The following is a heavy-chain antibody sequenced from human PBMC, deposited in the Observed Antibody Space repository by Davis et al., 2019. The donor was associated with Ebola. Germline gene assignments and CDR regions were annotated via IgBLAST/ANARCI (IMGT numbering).Heavy chain of an antibody. Sequence: GGSLRLSCAASGFTFSNAWMSWVRQAPGKELEWVSVIYRGGPTHYSDSVKGRFTISRDNTKNTLFLQMNSLRVEDTAVYYCAREVGTGVRGVEFYFDYWGQGTLVTVSS. CDR2: IYRGGPT. V-gene: IGHV3-66*01. D-gene: IGHD3-10*01. J-gene: IGHJ4*02. CDR1: GFTFSNAW. CDR3: AREVGTGVRGVEFYFDY.